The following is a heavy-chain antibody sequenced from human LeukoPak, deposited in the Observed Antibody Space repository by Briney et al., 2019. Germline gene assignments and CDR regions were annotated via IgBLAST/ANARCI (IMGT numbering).Heavy chain of an antibody. CDR1: GYTFTSYY. J-gene: IGHJ6*02. D-gene: IGHD3-10*01. CDR2: INPSGGST. CDR3: ARYQNYYGSGSYFDYGMDV. V-gene: IGHV1-46*01. Sequence: GASVKVSCTASGYTFTSYYMHWVRQAPGQGLEWMGIINPSGGSTSYAQKFQGRVTMTRDTSTSTVYVELSSLRSEDTAVYYCARYQNYYGSGSYFDYGMDVWGQGTTVTVSS.